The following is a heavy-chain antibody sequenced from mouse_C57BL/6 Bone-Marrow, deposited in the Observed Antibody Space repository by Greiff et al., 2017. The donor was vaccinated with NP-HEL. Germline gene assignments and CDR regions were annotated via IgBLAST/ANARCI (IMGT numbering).Heavy chain of an antibody. CDR2: INPNNGGT. D-gene: IGHD2-2*01. J-gene: IGHJ4*01. CDR3: ASSHGYDDHYDMDY. CDR1: GYTFTDYY. V-gene: IGHV1-26*01. Sequence: EVQLQQSGPELVKPGASVKISCKASGYTFTDYYMNWVKQSHGKTLEWIGDINPNNGGTSYNQKFKGKATLTVDKSSSTAYMELRSLTSEDSAVYYCASSHGYDDHYDMDYWGQGTSVTVSS.